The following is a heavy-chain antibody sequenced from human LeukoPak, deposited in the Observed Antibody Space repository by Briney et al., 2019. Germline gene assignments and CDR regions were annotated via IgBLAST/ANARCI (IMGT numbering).Heavy chain of an antibody. Sequence: GGSLRLSCVASGFTLSSYAMHWARQAPGKGLEWEAVISYDGSNKYYADSVRGRFTTSRDNSKNTLYLQMNSLRVEDTAVYYCARDRQYYGSGNLDVWGQGTTVTVSS. CDR1: GFTLSSYA. CDR3: ARDRQYYGSGNLDV. J-gene: IGHJ6*02. V-gene: IGHV3-30-3*01. D-gene: IGHD3-10*01. CDR2: ISYDGSNK.